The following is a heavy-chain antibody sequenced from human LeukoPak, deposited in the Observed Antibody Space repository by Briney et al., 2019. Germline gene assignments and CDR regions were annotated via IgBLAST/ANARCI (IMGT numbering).Heavy chain of an antibody. CDR3: AAEGIAAAGTSQMLDY. CDR2: ISAYNGNT. D-gene: IGHD6-13*01. V-gene: IGHV1-18*01. CDR1: GYTFTSYG. Sequence: RASVKVSCKASGYTFTSYGISWVRQAPGQGLEWMGWISAYNGNTNYAQKLQGRVTMTTDTSTSTAYMELSSLRSEDTAVYYCAAEGIAAAGTSQMLDYWGQGTLVTVSS. J-gene: IGHJ4*02.